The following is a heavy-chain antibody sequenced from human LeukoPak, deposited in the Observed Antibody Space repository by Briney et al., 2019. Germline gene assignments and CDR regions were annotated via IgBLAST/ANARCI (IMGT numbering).Heavy chain of an antibody. CDR2: IYYSGST. V-gene: IGHV4-39*01. CDR3: ARHRGHPPAGQWADF. CDR1: DGSISSRSYY. Sequence: PSETLSLTCTVSDGSISSRSYYWGWIRQPPGKGLEWIGSIYYSGSTYYNPSLKSRVTISVDTSKNQFSLKLSSVTAADTAVYYCARHRGHPPAGQWADFWGQGTLVTVSP. J-gene: IGHJ4*02. D-gene: IGHD2-2*01.